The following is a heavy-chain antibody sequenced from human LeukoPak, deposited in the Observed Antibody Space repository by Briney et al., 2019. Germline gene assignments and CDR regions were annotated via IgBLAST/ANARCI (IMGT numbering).Heavy chain of an antibody. V-gene: IGHV4-34*01. CDR3: ARGRPQAAAANAEYFQH. CDR2: INHSGST. J-gene: IGHJ1*01. Sequence: SETLSLTCAVSGGSFRGYYWSWIRQPPGKGLEWIGEINHSGSTNYNPSIKSRVTISVDTSKNQFSLKLSSVTAADTAVYYCARGRPQAAAANAEYFQHWGQGTLVTVSS. CDR1: GGSFRGYY. D-gene: IGHD2-2*01.